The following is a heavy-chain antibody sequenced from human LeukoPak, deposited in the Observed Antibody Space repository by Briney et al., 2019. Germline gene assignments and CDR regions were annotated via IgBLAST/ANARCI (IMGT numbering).Heavy chain of an antibody. CDR1: GFTFSSYA. Sequence: PGGSLRLSCAASGFTFSSYAMSWVRQAPGKGLEWVSGISGSGGSTYYADSVKGRFTISRDNAKNSLYLQMNSLRAEDTAAYYCARDVRLGYCSGGSCYPLWGQGTMVTVSS. J-gene: IGHJ3*01. CDR2: ISGSGGST. D-gene: IGHD2-15*01. CDR3: ARDVRLGYCSGGSCYPL. V-gene: IGHV3-23*01.